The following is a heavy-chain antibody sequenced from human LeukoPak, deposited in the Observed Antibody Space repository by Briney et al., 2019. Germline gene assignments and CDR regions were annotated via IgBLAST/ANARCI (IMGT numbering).Heavy chain of an antibody. V-gene: IGHV4-34*01. CDR2: INHSGST. D-gene: IGHD1-1*01. J-gene: IGHJ4*02. CDR3: ARPNWNDVFDY. CDR1: GGSFSGYY. Sequence: SETLSLTCAVYGGSFSGYYWSWIRQPPGKGLEWIGEINHSGSTNYNPSLQSRVTISVDTSKNQFSLKLSSVTAADTAVYYCARPNWNDVFDYWGQGTLVTVSS.